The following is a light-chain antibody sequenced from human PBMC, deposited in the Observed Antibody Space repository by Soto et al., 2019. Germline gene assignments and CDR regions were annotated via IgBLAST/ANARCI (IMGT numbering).Light chain of an antibody. CDR1: NSDVGGNNY. CDR3: SSYSTSSTLVL. CDR2: DVS. V-gene: IGLV2-14*01. J-gene: IGLJ2*01. Sequence: QSALTQPASVSGSPGQSITISCTGTNSDVGGNNYVSWYQQHPGKAPKLMIYDVSNRPSGVSNRFSGSKSGNTASLTISGRQAEDEADYFCSSYSTSSTLVLFGGGTKLTVL.